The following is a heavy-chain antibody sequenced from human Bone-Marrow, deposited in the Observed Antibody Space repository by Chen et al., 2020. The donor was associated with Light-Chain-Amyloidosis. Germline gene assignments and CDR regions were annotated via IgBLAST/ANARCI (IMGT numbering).Heavy chain of an antibody. J-gene: IGHJ4*02. V-gene: IGHV1-2*02. CDR3: AWSVAGTVTFDY. D-gene: IGHD6-19*01. CDR2: INPNRGGT. CDR1: GYTFTGYY. Sequence: QVQLVQSGAEVKKPGASVKVSCKASGYTFTGYYMHWVRQAPGQGLEWMGWINPNRGGTNYAQKFQGRVTMTRDTSISTAYMELSRLRSDDTAVYYCAWSVAGTVTFDYWGQGTLVTVSS.